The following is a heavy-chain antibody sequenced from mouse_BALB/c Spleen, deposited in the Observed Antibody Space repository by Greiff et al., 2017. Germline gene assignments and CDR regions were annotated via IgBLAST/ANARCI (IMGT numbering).Heavy chain of an antibody. D-gene: IGHD2-1*01. CDR3: ARRDGNYLFDY. J-gene: IGHJ2*01. CDR1: GYSITSDYA. Sequence: VQLQESGPGLVKPSQSLSLTCTVTGYSITSDYAWNWIRQFPGNKLEWMGYISYSGSTSYNPSLKSRISITRDTSKNQFFLQLNSVTTEDTATYYCARRDGNYLFDYWGQGTTLTVSS. CDR2: ISYSGST. V-gene: IGHV3-2*02.